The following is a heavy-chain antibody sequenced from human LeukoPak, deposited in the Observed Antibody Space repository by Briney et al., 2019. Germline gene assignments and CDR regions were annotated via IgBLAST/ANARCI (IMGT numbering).Heavy chain of an antibody. J-gene: IGHJ6*03. Sequence: NPSETLSLTCSVSGASISSSSSYWDWIRQPPGKGLEWIGSVYYSGSTYYNPSLKSRVAISVDTSKNQFSLNLSSVTAADTAVYYCARVACSSTSCYTYYYYYMDVWGKGTTVTVSS. V-gene: IGHV4-39*07. CDR3: ARVACSSTSCYTYYYYYMDV. D-gene: IGHD2-2*01. CDR2: VYYSGST. CDR1: GASISSSSSY.